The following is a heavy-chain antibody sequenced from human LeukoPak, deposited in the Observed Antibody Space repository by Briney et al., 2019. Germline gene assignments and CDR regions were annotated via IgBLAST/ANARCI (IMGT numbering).Heavy chain of an antibody. CDR2: IYYSGST. J-gene: IGHJ4*02. CDR3: AGITGDVDY. V-gene: IGHV4-59*01. D-gene: IGHD7-27*01. CDR1: GGSISSYY. Sequence: SETLSLTCTVSGGSISSYYWSWIRQPPGKGLEWIGYIYYSGSTNYNPSLKSRVTISVDTSKNQFSLKLSSVTAADTAVYYCAGITGDVDYWGQGTLVTVSS.